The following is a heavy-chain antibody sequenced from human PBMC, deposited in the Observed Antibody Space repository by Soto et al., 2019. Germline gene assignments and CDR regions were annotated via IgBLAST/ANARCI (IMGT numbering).Heavy chain of an antibody. CDR1: GFTFSSYS. V-gene: IGHV3-21*01. CDR3: ARPEYDYGSRGYYGY. J-gene: IGHJ4*02. Sequence: EVQLVESGGGLLKPGGSLRLSCAASGFTFSSYSMNWVRQAPGKGLEWVSSISSSSSYIYYADSVKGRFTISRDNAKNSLYLQMNSLVAEDTGVYYCARPEYDYGSRGYYGYWGQGTVVTVSS. D-gene: IGHD3-22*01. CDR2: ISSSSSYI.